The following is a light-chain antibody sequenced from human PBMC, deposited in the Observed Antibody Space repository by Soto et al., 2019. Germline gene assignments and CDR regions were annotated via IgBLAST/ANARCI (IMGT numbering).Light chain of an antibody. CDR1: SSNIGAGYD. Sequence: QSVLTQPPSVSGAPGQRVTISCTGSSSNIGAGYDVHWYQQLPGTAPKLLIYGNSNRPSGVPDRFPGSKSGTSASLAITGLQAEDEADYYCQSYDSSLSGSWVFGGGTKVTVL. CDR2: GNS. V-gene: IGLV1-40*01. CDR3: QSYDSSLSGSWV. J-gene: IGLJ3*02.